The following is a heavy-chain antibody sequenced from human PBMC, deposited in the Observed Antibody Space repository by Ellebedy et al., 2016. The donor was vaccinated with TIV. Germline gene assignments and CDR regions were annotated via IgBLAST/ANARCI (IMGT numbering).Heavy chain of an antibody. Sequence: GESLKISCKGSGYSFTSYWIGWVRQMPGKGLEWMGIIYPGDSDTRYSPSFQGQVAISADKSISTAYLQWSSLKASDTAMYYCARHFGDYRWGGVSNWFDPWGQGTPVTVSS. D-gene: IGHD4-17*01. CDR1: GYSFTSYW. CDR3: ARHFGDYRWGGVSNWFDP. V-gene: IGHV5-51*01. J-gene: IGHJ5*02. CDR2: IYPGDSDT.